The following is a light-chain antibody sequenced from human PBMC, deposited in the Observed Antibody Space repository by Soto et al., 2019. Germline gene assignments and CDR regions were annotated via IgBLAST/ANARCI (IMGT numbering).Light chain of an antibody. Sequence: EIVLKQSADTLSLSPAERATLSCTASQSVSGTYLGWYQQKPGQAPRLVIYGASSRGTGIPDRFSASGSGTDFTLTLSRLEPEDFAVYYCQQYISSPLAFGQG. CDR3: QQYISSPLA. J-gene: IGKJ1*01. CDR2: GAS. CDR1: QSVSGTY. V-gene: IGKV3-20*01.